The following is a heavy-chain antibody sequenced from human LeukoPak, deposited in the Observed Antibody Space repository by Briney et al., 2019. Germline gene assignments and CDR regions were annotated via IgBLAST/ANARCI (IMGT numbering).Heavy chain of an antibody. CDR2: IYYSGST. J-gene: IGHJ4*02. CDR1: GGSISSYY. D-gene: IGHD6-19*01. V-gene: IGHV4-59*12. Sequence: SETLSLTCTVSGGSISSYYWSWIRQPPGKGLEWIGYIYYSGSTNYNPSLKSRVTISVDTSKNQFSLKLSSVTAADTAVYYCARGRGQWLVPSRYFDYWGQGTLVTVSS. CDR3: ARGRGQWLVPSRYFDY.